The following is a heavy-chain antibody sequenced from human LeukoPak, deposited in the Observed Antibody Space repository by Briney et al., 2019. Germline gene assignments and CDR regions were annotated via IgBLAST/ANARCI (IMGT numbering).Heavy chain of an antibody. J-gene: IGHJ5*02. Sequence: PSETLSLTCAVYGGSFSGYYWSWIRQPPGKGLEWIGEINHSGSTNYNPSLKSRVTISVDTSKNQFSLKLSSVTAADTAVYYCARLRLGYSSSWYSSWFDPWGQGTLVTVSS. CDR1: GGSFSGYY. V-gene: IGHV4-34*01. CDR2: INHSGST. D-gene: IGHD6-13*01. CDR3: ARLRLGYSSSWYSSWFDP.